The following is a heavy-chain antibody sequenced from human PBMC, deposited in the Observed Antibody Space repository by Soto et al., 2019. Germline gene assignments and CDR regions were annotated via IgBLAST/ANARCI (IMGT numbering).Heavy chain of an antibody. CDR3: ASHNYDSSGTAVDV. V-gene: IGHV4-31*03. CDR1: GGSISSGGYY. D-gene: IGHD3-22*01. CDR2: IYYSGST. J-gene: IGHJ6*02. Sequence: QVQLQESGPGLVKPSQTLSLTCTVSGGSISSGGYYWSWIRQHPGKGLEWIGYIYYSGSTYYNPSLKSRVTIXVXTXXNQFSLKLSSVTAADTAVYYCASHNYDSSGTAVDVWGQGTTVTVSS.